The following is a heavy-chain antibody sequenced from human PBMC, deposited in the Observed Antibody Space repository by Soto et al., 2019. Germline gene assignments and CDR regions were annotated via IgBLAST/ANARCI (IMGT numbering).Heavy chain of an antibody. CDR3: AREAVSGRTGFDY. D-gene: IGHD6-19*01. V-gene: IGHV1-18*01. CDR2: VKAYNGNT. Sequence: ASVKVSCKASGYTFTSYGISWVRQAPGQGLEWMGWVKAYNGNTNYAQKFQGRVTMNTDTSTSTAYMELRSLRSDDTAVYYRAREAVSGRTGFDYWGQGTLVTVSS. J-gene: IGHJ4*02. CDR1: GYTFTSYG.